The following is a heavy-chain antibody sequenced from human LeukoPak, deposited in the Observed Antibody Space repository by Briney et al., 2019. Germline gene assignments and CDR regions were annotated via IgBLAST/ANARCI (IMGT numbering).Heavy chain of an antibody. J-gene: IGHJ4*02. CDR2: INHSGST. CDR1: GGSFSGYY. V-gene: IGHV4-34*01. CDR3: ARRGSSGYYYGIDY. Sequence: PSGTLSLTCAVYGGSFSGYYWSWIRQPPGKGLEWIGEINHSGSTNYNPSLKSRVTISLDTSKNQFSLKLSSVTAADTAVYYCARRGSSGYYYGIDYGGQGTLVTVSS. D-gene: IGHD3-22*01.